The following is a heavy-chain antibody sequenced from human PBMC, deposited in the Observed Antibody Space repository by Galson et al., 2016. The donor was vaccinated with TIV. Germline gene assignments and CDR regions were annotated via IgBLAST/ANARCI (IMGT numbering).Heavy chain of an antibody. CDR3: AKDRNTALDTYYYYYGMDV. CDR1: GGSFSTHT. CDR2: IVPLFRTT. V-gene: IGHV1-69*13. D-gene: IGHD5-18*01. Sequence: SVKVSCKASGGSFSTHTFNWVRQAPGQGLEWMGGIVPLFRTTNYAQKFKGRVPFTADESSSTAYLEVSRLPSDDTAVYYCAKDRNTALDTYYYYYGMDVWGQGTTVTVSS. J-gene: IGHJ6*02.